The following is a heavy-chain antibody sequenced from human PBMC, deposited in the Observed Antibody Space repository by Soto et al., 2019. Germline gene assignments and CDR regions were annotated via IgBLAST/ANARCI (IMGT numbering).Heavy chain of an antibody. CDR1: VFPFSNAW. CDR2: IKSKTDGGTT. D-gene: IGHD2-15*01. V-gene: IGHV3-15*01. CDR3: TTFDIVVVVAATRQRMQSNDAFDI. Sequence: KHGGSLRLSCAASVFPFSNAWMSWVRQAPGKGLEWVGRIKSKTDGGTTDYAAPVKGRFTISRDDSKNTLYLQMNSLKTEDTAVYYCTTFDIVVVVAATRQRMQSNDAFDIWGQGTMVTVSS. J-gene: IGHJ3*02.